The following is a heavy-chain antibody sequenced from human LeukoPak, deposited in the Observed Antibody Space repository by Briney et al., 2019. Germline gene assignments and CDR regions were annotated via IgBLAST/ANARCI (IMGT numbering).Heavy chain of an antibody. J-gene: IGHJ4*02. CDR3: ARGGSLGY. D-gene: IGHD6-19*01. V-gene: IGHV3-48*03. CDR1: GFTLSSYE. Sequence: GGSLRLSCAASGFTLSSYEMNWVRQAPGKGLEWVSKISSSGSAIYYADSVKGRFTISRDNAKSSLYLQMNSLRVEDTAVYYCARGGSLGYWGQGTLVTVSS. CDR2: ISSSGSAI.